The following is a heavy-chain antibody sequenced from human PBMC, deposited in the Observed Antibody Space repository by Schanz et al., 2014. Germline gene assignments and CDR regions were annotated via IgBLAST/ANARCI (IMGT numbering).Heavy chain of an antibody. V-gene: IGHV3-48*02. J-gene: IGHJ5*02. D-gene: IGHD3-10*01. CDR2: ISSSSSTI. CDR3: ARDSDRATMVRTYNWFDP. Sequence: EVQLVESGGGLVQPGGSLRLSCAASGFTFSSYSMNWVRQAPGKRLEWVSYISSSSSTIYYADSVKGRFTISRDNAKNSLYLQMNSLRDEDTAVYYCARDSDRATMVRTYNWFDPWGQGTLVTVSS. CDR1: GFTFSSYS.